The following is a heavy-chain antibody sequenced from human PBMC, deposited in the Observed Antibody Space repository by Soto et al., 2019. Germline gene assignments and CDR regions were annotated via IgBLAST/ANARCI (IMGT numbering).Heavy chain of an antibody. J-gene: IGHJ4*02. V-gene: IGHV3-23*01. CDR3: AKEFRSYCDTTSCHGPDY. CDR1: GFTFRFYA. CDR2: ISVSGGST. D-gene: IGHD2-2*01. Sequence: EVQLLESGGGLVQPGGSLRLSCAASGFTFRFYAMSWVRQAPGKGLEWVSVISVSGGSTSYADSVKGRFTISRDNSKNTLYLQMNSLRAEDTAVYYCAKEFRSYCDTTSCHGPDYWGQGTLVTVSS.